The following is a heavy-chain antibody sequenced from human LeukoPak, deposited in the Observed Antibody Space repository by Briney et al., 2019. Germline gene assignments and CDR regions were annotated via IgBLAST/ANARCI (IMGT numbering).Heavy chain of an antibody. D-gene: IGHD5-12*01. CDR3: ARAGPGGGYYY. V-gene: IGHV3-23*01. CDR2: MSDSGSLT. J-gene: IGHJ4*02. CDR1: GFAFSSQA. Sequence: PGGSLRLSCAASGFAFSSQAMGWVRQAPGKGLEWVSVMSDSGSLTYYADSVRGRFTISRDNSKNTLFLQMNSLRAEDTAVYYCARAGPGGGYYYWGQGTLVTVSS.